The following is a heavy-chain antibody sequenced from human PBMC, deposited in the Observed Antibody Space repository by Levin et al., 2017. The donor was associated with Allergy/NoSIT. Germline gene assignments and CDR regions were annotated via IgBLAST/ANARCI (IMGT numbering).Heavy chain of an antibody. J-gene: IGHJ3*02. CDR3: ARVLGIYDAFDI. D-gene: IGHD7-27*01. CDR1: GFTFSSYS. V-gene: IGHV3-21*01. CDR2: ISSSSSYI. Sequence: GESLKISCAASGFTFSSYSMNWVRQAPGKGLEWVSSISSSSSYIYYADSVKGRFTISRDNAKNSLYLQMNSLRAEDTAVYYCARVLGIYDAFDIWGQGTMVTVSS.